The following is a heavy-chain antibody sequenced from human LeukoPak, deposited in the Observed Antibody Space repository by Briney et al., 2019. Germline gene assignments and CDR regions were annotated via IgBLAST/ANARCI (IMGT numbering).Heavy chain of an antibody. CDR2: IYYSGST. J-gene: IGHJ3*02. Sequence: SETLSLTCTVSGGSISSYYWGWIRQPPGKRLEWIGYIYYSGSTNYNPSLKSRVTISVDTSKNQFSLKLSSVTAADTAVYYCARVVAPEGAFDIWGQGTMVTVSS. CDR1: GGSISSYY. D-gene: IGHD2-2*01. CDR3: ARVVAPEGAFDI. V-gene: IGHV4-59*01.